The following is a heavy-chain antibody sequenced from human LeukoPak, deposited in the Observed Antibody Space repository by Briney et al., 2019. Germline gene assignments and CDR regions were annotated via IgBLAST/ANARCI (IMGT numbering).Heavy chain of an antibody. CDR2: INPNSGGT. D-gene: IGHD3-3*01. V-gene: IGHV1-2*02. CDR3: ARDHSGEEWLPTDY. Sequence: ASVKVSCKASGYTFTGYYMHWVRQAPGQGLEWMGWINPNSGGTNYAQKFQGRVTMTRDTSISTAYMELSRLRSDDTAVYYCARDHSGEEWLPTDYWGQGTLVTVSS. CDR1: GYTFTGYY. J-gene: IGHJ4*02.